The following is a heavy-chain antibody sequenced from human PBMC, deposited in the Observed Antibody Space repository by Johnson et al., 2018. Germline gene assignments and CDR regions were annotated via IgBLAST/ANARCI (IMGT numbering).Heavy chain of an antibody. J-gene: IGHJ1*01. D-gene: IGHD3-10*01. Sequence: EVQLLESGGGLVRPGGSLTLSCAASGFTFSDYYMDWVRQAPGKGLEWVGRTRNKAKGYTTEYAASVKGRFTISGDDSKNSLYLQMNSLNTDDPAVYYCVIGAGVSYPYFPHWGQGTLVSVSS. V-gene: IGHV3-72*01. CDR1: GFTFSDYY. CDR3: VIGAGVSYPYFPH. CDR2: TRNKAKGYTT.